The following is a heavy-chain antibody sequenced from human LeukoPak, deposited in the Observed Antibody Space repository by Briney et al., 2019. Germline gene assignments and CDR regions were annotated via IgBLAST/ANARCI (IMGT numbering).Heavy chain of an antibody. CDR1: GGSFSGYY. CDR2: INHSGST. CDR3: ARRRNYYDSTSLRTHQRRYFDL. D-gene: IGHD3-22*01. J-gene: IGHJ2*01. V-gene: IGHV4-34*01. Sequence: SETLSLTCAVYGGSFSGYYWSWIRQPPGKELEWIGEINHSGSTNYNPSLKSRVTISVDTSKNQFSLKLSSVTAVDTAVYYCARRRNYYDSTSLRTHQRRYFDLWGRGTLVTVSS.